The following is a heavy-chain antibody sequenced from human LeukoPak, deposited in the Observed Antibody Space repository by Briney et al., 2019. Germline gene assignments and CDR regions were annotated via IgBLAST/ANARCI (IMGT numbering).Heavy chain of an antibody. CDR2: MYLSGTT. J-gene: IGHJ4*02. CDR3: AGLVGRYSSGLYYYYFDY. D-gene: IGHD3-22*01. Sequence: SGTLSLTCTVPGDSINSLDLWSWVRQPPGKGLEWIGEMYLSGTTHSNPSVKSRVTISIDKSKNQFFLNLSSVTAADTAVYYCAGLVGRYSSGLYYYYFDYWGQGTLVTVSS. CDR1: GDSINSLDL. V-gene: IGHV4-4*02.